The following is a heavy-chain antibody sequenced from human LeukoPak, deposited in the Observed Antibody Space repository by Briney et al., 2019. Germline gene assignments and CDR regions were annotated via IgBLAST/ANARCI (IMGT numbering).Heavy chain of an antibody. Sequence: SDTLSLTCTVSGGSISSSSYYWGWIRQSPGKGLEWIGSFYYSGTTYYNPSLESRVTISDDMSRNSFSLMLTSVTAADTAIYYCARHISDYFYYYLDVWGTGTTVIVSS. J-gene: IGHJ6*03. CDR1: GGSISSSSYY. CDR3: ARHISDYFYYYLDV. V-gene: IGHV4-39*01. CDR2: FYYSGTT.